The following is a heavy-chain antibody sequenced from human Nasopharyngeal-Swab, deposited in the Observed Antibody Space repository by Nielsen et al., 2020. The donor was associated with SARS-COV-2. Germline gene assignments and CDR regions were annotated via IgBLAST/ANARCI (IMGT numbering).Heavy chain of an antibody. Sequence: WIRQPPGKGLEWVAVIWYDRSNKYYADSVKGRFTISRDNSKNTLYLQMNSLRAEDTAVYYCARGECSSTSCYPYYYGMDVWGQGTTVTVSS. CDR3: ARGECSSTSCYPYYYGMDV. D-gene: IGHD2-2*01. V-gene: IGHV3-33*01. J-gene: IGHJ6*02. CDR2: IWYDRSNK.